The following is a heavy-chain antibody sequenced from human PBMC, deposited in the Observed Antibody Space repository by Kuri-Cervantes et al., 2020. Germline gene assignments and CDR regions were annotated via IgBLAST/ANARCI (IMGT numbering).Heavy chain of an antibody. CDR2: INPSGGST. D-gene: IGHD3-16*01. J-gene: IGHJ6*02. V-gene: IGHV1-46*01. CDR1: GYTFTSYY. CDR3: ARDGGYYGPDV. Sequence: ASVKVSCKASGYTFTSYYMHWVRQAPGQGLEWMGIINPSGGSTSYAQKFQGRVTMTRDTSTSTDYMELSSLRYDDTAVYYCARDGGYYGPDVWGQGTTVTVSS.